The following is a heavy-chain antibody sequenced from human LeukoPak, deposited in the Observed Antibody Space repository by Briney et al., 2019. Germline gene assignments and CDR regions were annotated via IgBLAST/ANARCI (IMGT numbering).Heavy chain of an antibody. D-gene: IGHD2-2*01. J-gene: IGHJ6*02. CDR2: IYGAGST. CDR1: GFRFSNNF. CDR3: TKGLARYQLPTYDYYAMDV. V-gene: IGHV3-53*05. Sequence: PGGSLRLSCEVSGFRFSNNFMSWVRQAPGKGLEWLSVIYGAGSTYYADSLQGRFTTSRDSSKNTLYRQMSRLRAEDTAVYYCTKGLARYQLPTYDYYAMDVWGPGTTVSVSS.